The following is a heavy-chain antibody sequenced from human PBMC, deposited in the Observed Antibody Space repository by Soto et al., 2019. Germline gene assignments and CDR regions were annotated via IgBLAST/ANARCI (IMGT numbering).Heavy chain of an antibody. CDR3: ARDKRFLESLDY. CDR1: GFTFSSYA. Sequence: GSLRLSCAASGFTFSSYAMHWVRQAPGKGLEWVAVISYDGSNKYYADSVKGRFTISRDNSKNTLYLQMNSLRAEDTAVYYCARDKRFLESLDYWGQGTLVTVSS. V-gene: IGHV3-30-3*01. D-gene: IGHD3-3*01. CDR2: ISYDGSNK. J-gene: IGHJ4*02.